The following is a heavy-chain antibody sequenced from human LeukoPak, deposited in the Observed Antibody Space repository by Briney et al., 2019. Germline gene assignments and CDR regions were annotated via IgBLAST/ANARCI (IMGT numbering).Heavy chain of an antibody. CDR3: ARGGSGSYYIPPFDY. CDR2: INTNTGNP. CDR1: GYTFTSYA. J-gene: IGHJ4*02. Sequence: ASVKVSCKASGYTFTSYAMNWVRQAPGQGLEWMGWINTNTGNPTYAQGFTGRFVFSLDTSVSTAYLQISSLKAEDTAVYYCARGGSGSYYIPPFDYWGQGTLVTVSS. V-gene: IGHV7-4-1*02. D-gene: IGHD3-10*01.